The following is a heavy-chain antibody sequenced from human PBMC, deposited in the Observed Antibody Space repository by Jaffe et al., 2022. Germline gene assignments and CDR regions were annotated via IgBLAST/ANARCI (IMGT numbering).Heavy chain of an antibody. CDR3: ARHRVVTAIQIFDY. CDR1: GGTFSSYA. CDR2: IIPIFGTA. Sequence: QVQLVQSGAEVKKPGSSVKVSCKASGGTFSSYAISWVRQAPGQGLEWMGGIIPIFGTANYAQKFQGRVTITTDESTSTAYMELSSLRSEDTAVYYCARHRVVTAIQIFDYWGQGTLVTVSS. V-gene: IGHV1-69*05. D-gene: IGHD2-21*02. J-gene: IGHJ4*02.